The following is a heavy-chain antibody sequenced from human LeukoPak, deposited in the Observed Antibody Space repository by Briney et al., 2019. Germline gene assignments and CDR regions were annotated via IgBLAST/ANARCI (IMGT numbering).Heavy chain of an antibody. CDR2: IKRHGIEK. J-gene: IGHJ4*02. CDR1: GFTFSNYW. Sequence: PGGSLRLSCAASGFTFSNYWMIWVRQAPGKGLEWVADIKRHGIEKHYVDAVKGRFTISRDNAKNSLYLQMNSLRAEDTAVYYCVLNMVGGQIFDFWGQGTLVTVSS. V-gene: IGHV3-7*01. CDR3: VLNMVGGQIFDF. D-gene: IGHD3-10*01.